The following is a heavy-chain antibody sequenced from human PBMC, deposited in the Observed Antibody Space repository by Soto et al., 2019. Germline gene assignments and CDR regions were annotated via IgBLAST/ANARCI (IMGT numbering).Heavy chain of an antibody. CDR1: GFTFSDHY. V-gene: IGHV3-72*01. J-gene: IGHJ3*02. Sequence: EVQLVESGGGLVQPGGSLRLSCAASGFTFSDHYMDWVRQAPGKGLEWVGRTRNKANSYTTEYAASVKGRFTISRADSKNSLYLKMNSLKTEDTAVYYCASGGGGDYDILTGYYKGIGAFDIWGQGTMVTVSS. CDR2: TRNKANSYTT. CDR3: ASGGGGDYDILTGYYKGIGAFDI. D-gene: IGHD3-9*01.